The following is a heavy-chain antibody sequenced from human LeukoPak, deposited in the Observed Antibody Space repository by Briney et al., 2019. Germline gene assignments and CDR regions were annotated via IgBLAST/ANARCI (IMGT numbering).Heavy chain of an antibody. V-gene: IGHV3-74*01. CDR2: ISEDGYST. J-gene: IGHJ4*02. D-gene: IGHD3-16*02. CDR3: AKESNDYVWGSYRYTGYFDY. CDR1: GFPFNKYW. Sequence: GGSLRLSCAASGFPFNKYWMHWVRQAPGKGLEWVSRISEDGYSTNYADSVKGRFTISRDNAKNTLYLQMNSLRAEDTAVYYCAKESNDYVWGSYRYTGYFDYWGQGTLVTVSS.